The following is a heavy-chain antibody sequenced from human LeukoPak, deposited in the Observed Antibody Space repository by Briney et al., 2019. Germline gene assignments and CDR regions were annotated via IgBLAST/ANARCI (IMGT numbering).Heavy chain of an antibody. Sequence: GGSLRLSCAASGFTFSSYSMNWVRQAPGKGLEWVSSISSSSSYIYYADSVKGRFTISRDNAKNSLYLQMNSLRAEDTAVYYCAREGRYDILTPPFDYWGQGTLVTVSS. CDR2: ISSSSSYI. CDR1: GFTFSSYS. D-gene: IGHD3-9*01. J-gene: IGHJ4*02. CDR3: AREGRYDILTPPFDY. V-gene: IGHV3-21*01.